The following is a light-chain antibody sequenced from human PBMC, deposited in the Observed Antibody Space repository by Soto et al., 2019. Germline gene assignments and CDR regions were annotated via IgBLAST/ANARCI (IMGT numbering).Light chain of an antibody. V-gene: IGKV1-5*03. J-gene: IGKJ1*01. CDR1: QSISSW. Sequence: DIQLTQSPSTLSASVGDRVTITCRASQSISSWLAWYQQKPGKAPKPLIYKASTLQSGVPSRFSGSGSGTEFTLAISSLQPDDSATYYCQQYNDNWTFGQGTKV. CDR3: QQYNDNWT. CDR2: KAS.